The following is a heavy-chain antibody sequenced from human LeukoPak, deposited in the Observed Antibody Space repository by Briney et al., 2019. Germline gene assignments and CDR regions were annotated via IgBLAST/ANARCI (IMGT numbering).Heavy chain of an antibody. CDR1: GFTFSSYW. D-gene: IGHD3-3*01. J-gene: IGHJ4*02. Sequence: PGGSLRLSCAASGFTFSSYWMHWVRQAPGKGLVWVSRINSDGSSTNYADSVKGRFTISRDNAKNTLYLQMNSLRAEDTAVYYCAKGSSYDFWSGYPDYWGQGTLVTVSS. CDR3: AKGSSYDFWSGYPDY. V-gene: IGHV3-74*01. CDR2: INSDGSST.